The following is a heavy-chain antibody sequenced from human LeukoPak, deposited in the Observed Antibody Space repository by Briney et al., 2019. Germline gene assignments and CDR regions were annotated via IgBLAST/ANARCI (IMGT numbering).Heavy chain of an antibody. J-gene: IGHJ4*02. CDR1: GLAFSRYW. D-gene: IGHD6-19*01. V-gene: IGHV3-7*03. CDR3: ASWGAVAGQRALDY. CDR2: LIQDGGEK. Sequence: GGSLRLSCVASGLAFSRYWMTWVRQTPGKGLEWVATLIQDGGEKHYVDSVKGRFTISRDNAKNSVYLQMDSLRAEDTAAYYCASWGAVAGQRALDYWGQGTLVTVSS.